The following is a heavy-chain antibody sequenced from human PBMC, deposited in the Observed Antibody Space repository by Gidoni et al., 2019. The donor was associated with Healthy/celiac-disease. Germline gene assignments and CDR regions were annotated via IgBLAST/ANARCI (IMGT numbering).Heavy chain of an antibody. J-gene: IGHJ6*02. CDR3: ASHHPGATGSPFIFDV. D-gene: IGHD5-12*01. CDR1: GYSFTSYW. Sequence: EVQLVQSGAEVTKPGESLKISCKGSGYSFTSYWIGWVRQMPGKGLEWMGIIYLGDSDTRYSPSFQGQVTISADKSISTAYLQWSSLKASDTAMYYCASHHPGATGSPFIFDVWGQGTTVTVSS. CDR2: IYLGDSDT. V-gene: IGHV5-51*01.